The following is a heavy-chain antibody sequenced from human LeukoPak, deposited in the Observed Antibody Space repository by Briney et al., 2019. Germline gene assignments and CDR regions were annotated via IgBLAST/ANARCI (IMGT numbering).Heavy chain of an antibody. CDR3: ATYDFWSGYYIY. D-gene: IGHD3-3*01. Sequence: ASVKVSCKASGYTFTSYDINWVRQATGQGLEWMGWMNPNSGNTGYAQKFQGSVTMTRNTSISTAYMELSSLRSEDTAVYYCATYDFWSGYYIYWGQGTLVTVSS. CDR1: GYTFTSYD. V-gene: IGHV1-8*01. J-gene: IGHJ4*02. CDR2: MNPNSGNT.